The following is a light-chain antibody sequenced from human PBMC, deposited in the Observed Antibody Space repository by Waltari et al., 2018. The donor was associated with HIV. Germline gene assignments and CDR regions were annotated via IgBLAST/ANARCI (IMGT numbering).Light chain of an antibody. CDR1: SGNIASVS. CDR2: ENK. J-gene: IGLJ3*02. Sequence: NFILTQLHSVSGSPGKTVTISCTRSSGNIASVSVQWYQLCPDNSPSKVIYENKQRRAVVPDRFSGSIDRSTNSASLTISGLMAEDEADYYCLSYDGVNQVFGGGTKLTVL. V-gene: IGLV6-57*01. CDR3: LSYDGVNQV.